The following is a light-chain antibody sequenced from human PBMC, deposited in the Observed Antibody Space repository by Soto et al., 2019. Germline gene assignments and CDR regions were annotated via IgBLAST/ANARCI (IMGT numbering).Light chain of an antibody. CDR3: QQYGSLPYT. Sequence: EIVLMQSPGNLSLSPGERATLSCRASQTVSSSCLAWYQQKPGQAPRLLISAVSSRLTGIPDRFSGSGSGTDFTLTISRLEPEDFAVYHCQQYGSLPYTFGQGTKLEIK. CDR1: QTVSSSC. V-gene: IGKV3-20*01. J-gene: IGKJ2*01. CDR2: AVS.